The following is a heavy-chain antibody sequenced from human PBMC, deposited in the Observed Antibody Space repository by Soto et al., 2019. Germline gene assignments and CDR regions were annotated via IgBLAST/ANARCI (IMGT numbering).Heavy chain of an antibody. CDR2: ITPFVDTS. CDR3: GSTSYCNGRGANSRHYYGMDV. CDR1: GGTFSKYS. Sequence: QVRLVQSGAEVTKPGSSVKVSCKVSGGTFSKYSLSWVRQTPGQGLEWMGGITPFVDTSNYAQIFLGRVTITAPKTSTTPFLNVGAQKTEAAPLFPCGSTSYCNGRGANSRHYYGMDVWGQGTTVTVSS. D-gene: IGHD2-15*01. J-gene: IGHJ6*02. V-gene: IGHV1-69*06.